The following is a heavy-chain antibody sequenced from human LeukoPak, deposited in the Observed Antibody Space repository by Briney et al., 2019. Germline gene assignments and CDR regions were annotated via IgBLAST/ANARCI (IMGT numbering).Heavy chain of an antibody. J-gene: IGHJ4*02. V-gene: IGHV4-59*01. CDR3: ARYDSSGYSLEL. D-gene: IGHD3-22*01. Sequence: GSLRLSCAASGFTFSSYSMNWVRQAPGKGLEWIGYIYYTGTAKSNPSLKSRVTTSIETSKNQFSLKLSSVTAADTAVYYCARYDSSGYSLELWGQGMLVTVPS. CDR2: IYYTGTA. CDR1: GFTFSSYS.